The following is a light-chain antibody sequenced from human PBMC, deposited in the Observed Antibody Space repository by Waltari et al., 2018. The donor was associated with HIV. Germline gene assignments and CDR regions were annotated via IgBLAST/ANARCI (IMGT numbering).Light chain of an antibody. Sequence: AIRMTQSPSSFSACTGARVPIPCRASQGISSYLAWYKQKPGKAPKLLIYALSTLQSGVPSRFSGSGSGTDFTLTISCLQSEDFATYYCQQYYSYPRTFGQGTKVEIK. CDR2: ALS. CDR3: QQYYSYPRT. V-gene: IGKV1-8*01. CDR1: QGISSY. J-gene: IGKJ1*01.